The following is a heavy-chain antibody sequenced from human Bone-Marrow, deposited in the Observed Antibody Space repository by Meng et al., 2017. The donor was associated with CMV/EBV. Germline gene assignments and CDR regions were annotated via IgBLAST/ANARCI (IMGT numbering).Heavy chain of an antibody. CDR1: GFTFSTHA. CDR3: ARASQGLFGVAGMGDY. V-gene: IGHV3-30*04. J-gene: IGHJ4*02. Sequence: GESLKISCAASGFTFSTHAMHWVRQAPGKGLEWVAVISYDGIHKYYADSLKGRFTISRDNSKNTLFLQMNSLRAEDTAVYYCARASQGLFGVAGMGDYWGQGTLVTVSS. CDR2: ISYDGIHK. D-gene: IGHD3-3*01.